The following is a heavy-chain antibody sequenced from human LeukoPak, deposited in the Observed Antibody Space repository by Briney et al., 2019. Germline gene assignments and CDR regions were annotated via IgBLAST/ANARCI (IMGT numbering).Heavy chain of an antibody. J-gene: IGHJ4*02. CDR1: GFTFSGSS. CDR3: FHVVGGTDC. V-gene: IGHV3-73*01. D-gene: IGHD1-26*01. Sequence: PGGSLRLSCAASGFTFSGSSVYWVRQASGKGLEWVGRIRSKASSYATTYAASVRGRFAISRDDSQNTAYLQMNSLKPEDTAVSFCFHVVGGTDCWGQGAQVTVSS. CDR2: IRSKASSYAT.